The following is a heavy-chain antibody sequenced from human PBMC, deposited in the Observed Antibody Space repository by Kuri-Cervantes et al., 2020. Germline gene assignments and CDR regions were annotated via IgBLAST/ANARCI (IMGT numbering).Heavy chain of an antibody. V-gene: IGHV3-23*01. CDR3: ARDRTDGDSSGYQRFDY. J-gene: IGHJ4*02. CDR2: ISGSGGST. Sequence: GESPEILRRAPACAFSSYAMSWVRQAPGEGLEWVSAISGSGGSTYYADSVKGWFTISRDSAKNSLFLQMNSLRDEDTAVYYCARDRTDGDSSGYQRFDYWGRGTLVTVSS. D-gene: IGHD3-22*01. CDR1: ACAFSSYA.